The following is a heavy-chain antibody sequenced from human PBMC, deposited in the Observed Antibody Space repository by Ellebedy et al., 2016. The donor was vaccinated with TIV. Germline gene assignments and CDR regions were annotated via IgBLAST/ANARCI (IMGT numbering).Heavy chain of an antibody. CDR2: IYYSGST. D-gene: IGHD3-10*02. J-gene: IGHJ6*02. V-gene: IGHV4-61*01. Sequence: SETLSLTXTVSGGSISSGSYYWSWIRQPPGKGLEWIGYIYYSGSTNYNPSLKSRVTISVDTSKNQFSLKLSSVTAADTAVYYCARDHYVRVEREDYYYYYGMDVWGQGTTVTVSS. CDR3: ARDHYVRVEREDYYYYYGMDV. CDR1: GGSISSGSYY.